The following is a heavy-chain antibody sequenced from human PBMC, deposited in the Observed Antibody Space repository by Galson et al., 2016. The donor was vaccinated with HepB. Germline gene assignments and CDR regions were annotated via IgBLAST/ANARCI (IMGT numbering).Heavy chain of an antibody. J-gene: IGHJ1*01. D-gene: IGHD2-15*01. V-gene: IGHV3-53*01. CDR3: ATRLGYCRGGTCFGRY. CDR2: IYSDGRT. Sequence: SLRLSCAVSGFSVGDNYMSWVRQAPGKGLEWVSLIYSDGRTHHAESVKGRFTISRDNTKNTVYLQMNSLRVEDSAIYYCATRLGYCRGGTCFGRYWGQGSLVIVS. CDR1: GFSVGDNY.